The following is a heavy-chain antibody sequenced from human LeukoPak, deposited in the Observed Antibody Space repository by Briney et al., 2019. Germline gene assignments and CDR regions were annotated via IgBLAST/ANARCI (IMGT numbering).Heavy chain of an antibody. V-gene: IGHV4-59*08. CDR1: GGSISSYY. CDR3: ARAAYSSSWYYFDY. D-gene: IGHD6-13*01. CDR2: IYYSGST. Sequence: SETLSLTCTVFGGSISSYYWSWIRQPPGKGLEWIGYIYYSGSTNFNPSLKSRVTISVDTSKSQFSLKLSSVTAADTAVYYCARAAYSSSWYYFDYWGQETLVTVSS. J-gene: IGHJ4*02.